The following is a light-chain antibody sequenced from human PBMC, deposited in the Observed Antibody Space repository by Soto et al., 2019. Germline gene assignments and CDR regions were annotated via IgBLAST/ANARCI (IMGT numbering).Light chain of an antibody. Sequence: SALTQPPSVSGAPGQTVTISCTGSSSNIGAGYNVHWYQQLPGTAPKLLIYGNSNRPSGVPDRFSGSKSGTSASLAITGLQAEDEADYYCQSYDSSLRGWVFGGGTKLTVL. CDR1: SSNIGAGYN. V-gene: IGLV1-40*01. CDR3: QSYDSSLRGWV. CDR2: GNS. J-gene: IGLJ3*02.